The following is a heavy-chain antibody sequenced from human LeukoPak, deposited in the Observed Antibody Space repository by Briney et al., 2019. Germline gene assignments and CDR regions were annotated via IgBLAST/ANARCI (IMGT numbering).Heavy chain of an antibody. J-gene: IGHJ5*02. CDR2: ISSNGGST. CDR1: GFTFSSYA. Sequence: GGSLRLSCAVSGFTFSSYAMHWVRQAPGKGLEYVSAISSNGGSTYYANSVKGRFTISRDNSKNTLYLQMGSLRAEDMAVYYCARDRVAAAGTAYFNNWFDPWGQGTLVTVSS. V-gene: IGHV3-64*01. D-gene: IGHD6-13*01. CDR3: ARDRVAAAGTAYFNNWFDP.